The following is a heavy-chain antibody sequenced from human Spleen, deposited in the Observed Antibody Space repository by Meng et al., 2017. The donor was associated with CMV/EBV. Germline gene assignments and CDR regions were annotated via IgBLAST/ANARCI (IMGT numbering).Heavy chain of an antibody. CDR3: AKEYEAYCGGDCYSAVDY. CDR1: GFTFDDYA. Sequence: SLKISCAASGFTFDDYAMHWVRQAPGKGLEWVSGISWNSGSIGYADSVKGRFTISRDNAKNSLYLQMNSLRAEDTAVYYCAKEYEAYCGGDCYSAVDYWGQGTLVTVSS. J-gene: IGHJ4*02. V-gene: IGHV3-9*01. D-gene: IGHD2-21*01. CDR2: ISWNSGSI.